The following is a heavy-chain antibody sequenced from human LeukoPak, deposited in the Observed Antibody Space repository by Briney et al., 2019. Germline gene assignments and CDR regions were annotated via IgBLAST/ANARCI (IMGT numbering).Heavy chain of an antibody. CDR1: GFTFSSFG. D-gene: IGHD3-10*01. V-gene: IGHV3-23*01. Sequence: PGRSLRLSCAASGFTFSSFGMHWVRQAPGKGLEWVSAISGSGGNTYYAGSVKGRFTIPRDNSKNTLYLQMSSLRADDTAVYYCAKDRGYGSGSGYYGMDVWGQGTTVTVSS. J-gene: IGHJ6*02. CDR3: AKDRGYGSGSGYYGMDV. CDR2: ISGSGGNT.